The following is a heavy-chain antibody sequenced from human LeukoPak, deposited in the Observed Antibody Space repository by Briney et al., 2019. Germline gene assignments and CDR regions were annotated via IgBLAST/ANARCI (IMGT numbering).Heavy chain of an antibody. CDR3: AREGGFYRPLDY. J-gene: IGHJ4*02. CDR1: GGSITTTNW. Sequence: PSETLSLTCGVSGGSITTTNWWTWVRQPPGKGLEWIGEVHLDGRTNYNPSLESRLTISVDLSENHISLRLTSVTAADTAVYYCAREGGFYRPLDYSGQGTLLTVSS. D-gene: IGHD3-3*01. V-gene: IGHV4-4*02. CDR2: VHLDGRT.